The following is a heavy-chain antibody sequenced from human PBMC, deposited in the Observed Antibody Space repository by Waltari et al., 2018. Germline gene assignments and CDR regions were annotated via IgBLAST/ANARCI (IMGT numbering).Heavy chain of an antibody. CDR1: GFTFSGNW. V-gene: IGHV3-7*01. CDR2: IKEDGSKK. CDR3: VRHGFWNFDF. D-gene: IGHD3-3*01. Sequence: EVQLVESGGGLVQPGGSLRLSCAGSGFTFSGNWLAWVRQAPGKGLEWGANIKEDGSKKNYVDSVEGRYTSSRDNAKKSLYLQMNSLRAEDTALYYCVRHGFWNFDFWGQGTLVTVSS. J-gene: IGHJ4*02.